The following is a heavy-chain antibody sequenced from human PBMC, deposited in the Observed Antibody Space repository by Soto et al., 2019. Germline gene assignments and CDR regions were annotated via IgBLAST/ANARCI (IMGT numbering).Heavy chain of an antibody. CDR1: GYTFTSYY. Sequence: ASVKVSCKASGYTFTSYYMHWVRQAPGQGLEWMGIINPSGGSTSYAQKFQGRVAMTRDTSTSTVYMELSSLRSEDTAVYYCARVGCSSTSCKPMDVWGQGTTVTVSS. CDR2: INPSGGST. J-gene: IGHJ6*02. CDR3: ARVGCSSTSCKPMDV. D-gene: IGHD2-2*01. V-gene: IGHV1-46*01.